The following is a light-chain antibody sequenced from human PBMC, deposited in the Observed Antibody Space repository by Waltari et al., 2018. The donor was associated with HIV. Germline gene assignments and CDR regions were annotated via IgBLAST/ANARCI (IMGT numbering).Light chain of an antibody. V-gene: IGLV1-44*01. CDR2: SNN. J-gene: IGLJ3*02. CDR3: AAWDDSLNGPV. CDR1: YSNIGSNT. Sequence: QSVLTQPPSASGTPGQGVTISCAGSYSNIGSNTVNWYRQLPGAAPKLLIDSNNQMQWPSGVPDRFSGSTSGTSASLAISGLQSEDEAHYYCAAWDDSLNGPVFGGGTMLTVL.